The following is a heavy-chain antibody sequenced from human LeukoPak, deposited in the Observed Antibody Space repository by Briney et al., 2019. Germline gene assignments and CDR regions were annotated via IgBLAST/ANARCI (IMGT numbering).Heavy chain of an antibody. D-gene: IGHD2-21*01. J-gene: IGHJ3*02. CDR3: ASCPPHKRNAFDI. Sequence: SETLSLTCTVSGGSISSYYWSWVRQPPGKGLGWVGYIYYSVSTNYNPSLKSRVTISVDTSKNQLSLKLSSVTAADTAVYYCASCPPHKRNAFDIWGQGTMVTVSS. V-gene: IGHV4-59*01. CDR2: IYYSVST. CDR1: GGSISSYY.